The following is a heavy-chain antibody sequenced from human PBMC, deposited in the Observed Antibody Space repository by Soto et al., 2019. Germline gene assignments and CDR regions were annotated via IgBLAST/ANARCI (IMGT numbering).Heavy chain of an antibody. V-gene: IGHV1-8*01. D-gene: IGHD3-16*01. CDR1: GYTFTSYD. CDR2: MNPNSGNT. Sequence: QVQLVQSGAEVKKPGASVKVSCKASGYTFTSYDINWVRQATGQGLEWMGWMNPNSGNTGYAQKFHGRVTMTRNTSRSTAYMELSSLRSEDTAVYYCARGHFYENWFDPWGQGTLVTVSS. J-gene: IGHJ5*02. CDR3: ARGHFYENWFDP.